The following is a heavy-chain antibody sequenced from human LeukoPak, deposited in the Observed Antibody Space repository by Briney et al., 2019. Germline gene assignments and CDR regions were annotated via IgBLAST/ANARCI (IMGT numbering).Heavy chain of an antibody. CDR3: AKDSSGYYYRPQDY. V-gene: IGHV3-23*01. D-gene: IGHD3-22*01. J-gene: IGHJ4*02. CDR2: ISGSGGST. Sequence: GGTLTLSCAVSGFSFSGYAMSWVRQPPGKGLEWVSAISGSGGSTYYADSVKGRFTISRDNSKNTLYLQMNSLRAEDTAVYYCAKDSSGYYYRPQDYWGQGTLVTVSS. CDR1: GFSFSGYA.